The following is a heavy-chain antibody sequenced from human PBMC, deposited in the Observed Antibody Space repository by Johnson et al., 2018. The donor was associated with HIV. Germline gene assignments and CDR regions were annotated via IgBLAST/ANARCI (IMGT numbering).Heavy chain of an antibody. CDR2: INWNGNTI. Sequence: VQLVESGGGLIQPGGSLRLSCAASGFTVSSNYMNWVRQAPGKGLEWVSGINWNGNTIGYADSVKGRFTISRDNTENALYLQMNSLRAEDTALYYCARAIAAAGSSLEDDAWGQGTMVTVSS. V-gene: IGHV3-53*01. CDR3: ARAIAAAGSSLEDDA. CDR1: GFTVSSNY. D-gene: IGHD6-13*01. J-gene: IGHJ3*01.